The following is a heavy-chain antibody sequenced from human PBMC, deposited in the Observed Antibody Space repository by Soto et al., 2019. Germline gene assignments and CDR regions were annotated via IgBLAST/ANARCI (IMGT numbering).Heavy chain of an antibody. J-gene: IGHJ4*02. CDR3: AKDQIPAAISGFDY. V-gene: IGHV3-30*18. D-gene: IGHD2-2*01. CDR1: GFTFSSYG. CDR2: ISYDGSNK. Sequence: PGGSLRLSCAASGFTFSSYGMHWVRQAPGKGLEWVAVISYDGSNKYYAASVKGRFTISRDNSKNTLYLQMNSLRAEDTAVYYCAKDQIPAAISGFDYWGQGTLVTVSS.